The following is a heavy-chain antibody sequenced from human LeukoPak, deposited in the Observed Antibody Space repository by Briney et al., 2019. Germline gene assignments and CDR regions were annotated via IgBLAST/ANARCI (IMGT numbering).Heavy chain of an antibody. Sequence: GGSLRLSCGASGFTFSSYSMHWVRQAPGKGLEWVSSISSSSSYIYYADSVKGRFTISRDNAKNSLYLQMNSLRAEDTAVYYCARDRQWLVHRYFDYWGQGTLVTVSS. J-gene: IGHJ4*02. CDR1: GFTFSSYS. V-gene: IGHV3-21*01. D-gene: IGHD6-19*01. CDR3: ARDRQWLVHRYFDY. CDR2: ISSSSSYI.